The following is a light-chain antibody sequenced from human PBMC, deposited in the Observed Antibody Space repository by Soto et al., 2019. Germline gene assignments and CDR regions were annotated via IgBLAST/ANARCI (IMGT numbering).Light chain of an antibody. CDR3: AAWDDSMNGRV. CDR2: NNN. V-gene: IGLV1-44*01. CDR1: SSNIGSNT. J-gene: IGLJ1*01. Sequence: QSVLTQPPSASGTPGQRVTISCSGSSSNIGSNTVSWYQQLPGTAPKLLIYNNNQRPSGVPDRFSGSKSGTSASLAISGLQSEDEADYYCAAWDDSMNGRVFGDGTKVTVL.